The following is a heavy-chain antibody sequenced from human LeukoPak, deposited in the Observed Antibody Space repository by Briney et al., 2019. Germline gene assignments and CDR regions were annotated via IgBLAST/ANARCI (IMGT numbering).Heavy chain of an antibody. V-gene: IGHV3-7*01. J-gene: IGHJ4*02. D-gene: IGHD4-17*01. CDR3: AKDLGYGDHYFDY. CDR2: IKQDGSEK. CDR1: GFTFSSYW. Sequence: GGSLRLSCAASGFTFSSYWMSWVRQAPGKGLEWVANIKQDGSEKYYVDSVKGRFTISRDNAKNSLYLQMNSLRAEDTAVYYCAKDLGYGDHYFDYWGQGALVTVSS.